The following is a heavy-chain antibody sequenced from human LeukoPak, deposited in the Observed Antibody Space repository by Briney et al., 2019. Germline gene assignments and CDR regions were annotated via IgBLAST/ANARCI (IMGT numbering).Heavy chain of an antibody. CDR2: INPNSGST. CDR3: ARGHNWNQSFDY. J-gene: IGHJ4*02. V-gene: IGHV1-2*02. D-gene: IGHD1-20*01. CDR1: GYTFTGYY. Sequence: ASVKVSCKASGYTFTGYYMHWVRQAPGQGVEWMGWINPNSGSTNYAQKFQGRVTMTRDTSISTAYMELSRLRSDDTAVYYCARGHNWNQSFDYWGQGTLVTVSS.